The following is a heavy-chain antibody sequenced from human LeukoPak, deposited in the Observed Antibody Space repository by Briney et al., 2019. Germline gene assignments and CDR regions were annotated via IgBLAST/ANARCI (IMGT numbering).Heavy chain of an antibody. CDR3: ARDRVGASLY. CDR1: RGTFSSYA. CDR2: IIPIFGTA. V-gene: IGHV1-69*05. D-gene: IGHD1-26*01. Sequence: GASVQVSCKASRGTFSSYAISWVRQAPARGLEGMGRIIPIFGTANYAQKFQGRVTIPTDQSMSTAYMALSSLRSEDTAVHYCARDRVGASLYWGQGTLVTVSS. J-gene: IGHJ4*02.